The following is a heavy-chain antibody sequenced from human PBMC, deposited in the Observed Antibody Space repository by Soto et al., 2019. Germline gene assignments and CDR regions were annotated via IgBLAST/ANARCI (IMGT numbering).Heavy chain of an antibody. CDR3: AKYLKDQTYYFDY. CDR1: GFTFSSYA. D-gene: IGHD2-2*01. V-gene: IGHV3-23*01. CDR2: ISGSGGST. J-gene: IGHJ4*02. Sequence: EVQLLESGGGLVQPGGSLRLSCAASGFTFSSYAMSWVRQAPGKGLEWVSAISGSGGSTYYADSVKGRFTISRDNSKNTLYLQMNSLRAEDTSVYYCAKYLKDQTYYFDYWGQGTLVTVSS.